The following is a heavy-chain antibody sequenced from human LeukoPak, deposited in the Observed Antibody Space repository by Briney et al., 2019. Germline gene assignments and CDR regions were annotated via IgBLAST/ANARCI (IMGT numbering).Heavy chain of an antibody. CDR1: GFTFSNYW. CDR3: AREAPLYYYDSSGYYFDY. D-gene: IGHD3-22*01. V-gene: IGHV3-74*01. J-gene: IGHJ4*02. Sequence: GGSLRLSCAASGFTFSNYWMHWVRQAPGKGLVWVSRINSDGRSTNYADSVKGRFTISRDNAKNTLYLQMNSLRAEDMAVYYCAREAPLYYYDSSGYYFDYWGQGTLVTVSS. CDR2: INSDGRST.